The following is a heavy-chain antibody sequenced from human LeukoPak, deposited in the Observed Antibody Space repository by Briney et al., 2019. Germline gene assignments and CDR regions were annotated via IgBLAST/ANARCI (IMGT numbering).Heavy chain of an antibody. V-gene: IGHV3-74*01. J-gene: IGHJ3*02. D-gene: IGHD4-17*01. CDR2: IINDGTTT. CDR3: ARDYGAGRRAFDI. CDR1: GFTFNNYW. Sequence: GGSLRLSCAGSGFTFNNYWMNWVRQAPGKGLVWVSRIINDGTTTNYVDSVKGRFTISRDNAKNTVYLEMNSLRAEDTAVYYCARDYGAGRRAFDIWGLGTMVTVSS.